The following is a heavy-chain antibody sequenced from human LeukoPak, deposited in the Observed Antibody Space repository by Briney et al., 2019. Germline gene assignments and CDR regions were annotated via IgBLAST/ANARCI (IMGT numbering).Heavy chain of an antibody. CDR3: LYGGYFLH. J-gene: IGHJ1*01. CDR1: GFIFSTYN. D-gene: IGHD3-16*01. V-gene: IGHV3-21*01. Sequence: GGSLRLSCAASGFIFSTYNIDWVRQAPGKGLEWVSSISSSSSYIYYADSVKGRFTISRDNAKNSLYLQMNSLRAEDTAVSFCLYGGYFLHLGQGTILAVSS. CDR2: ISSSSSYI.